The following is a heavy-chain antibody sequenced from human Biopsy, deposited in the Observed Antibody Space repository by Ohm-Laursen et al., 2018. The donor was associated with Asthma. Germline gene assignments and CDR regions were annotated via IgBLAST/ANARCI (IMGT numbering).Heavy chain of an antibody. J-gene: IGHJ4*02. CDR1: GFSFSNYG. V-gene: IGHV3-30*18. CDR3: AKEVFPGWELRRGPDS. Sequence: SLRLSCTAFGFSFSNYGMHWVRQAPGKGLVWAAVISFDGTNRNYTDSVKGRFTISRDNSRNTLHLKMNSLRAEDTAVYFCAKEVFPGWELRRGPDSWGQGTLVTVSS. D-gene: IGHD1-26*01. CDR2: ISFDGTNR.